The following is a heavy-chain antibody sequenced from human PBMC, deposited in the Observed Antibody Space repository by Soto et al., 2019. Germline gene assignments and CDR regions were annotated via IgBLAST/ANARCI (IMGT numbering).Heavy chain of an antibody. CDR1: GYTFTSYY. Sequence: ASVKVSCKASGYTFTSYYMHWVRQAPGQGLEWMGIINPSGGSTSYAQKFQGRVTMTTDTSTSTAYMELRSLRSDDTAVYYCARVTPYYYDSSGYYDYWGQGTLVTVSS. CDR2: INPSGGST. CDR3: ARVTPYYYDSSGYYDY. D-gene: IGHD3-22*01. J-gene: IGHJ4*02. V-gene: IGHV1-46*01.